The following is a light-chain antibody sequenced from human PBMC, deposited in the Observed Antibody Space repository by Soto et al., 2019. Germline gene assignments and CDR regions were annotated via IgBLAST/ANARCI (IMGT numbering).Light chain of an antibody. Sequence: QPVLTQSPSASASLGASVKLTCTLSSGHSSYAIAWHQQQPEKGPRYLMKLNSDGSHSKGDGIPDGFSGSSSGAERYLTISSLQSEDEADYYCQTWGTGFWVFGGGTKVTVL. V-gene: IGLV4-69*01. CDR2: LNSDGSH. CDR3: QTWGTGFWV. CDR1: SGHSSYA. J-gene: IGLJ3*02.